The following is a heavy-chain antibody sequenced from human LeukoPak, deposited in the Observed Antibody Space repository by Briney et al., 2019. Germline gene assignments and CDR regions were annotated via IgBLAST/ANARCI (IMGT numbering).Heavy chain of an antibody. V-gene: IGHV4-38-2*02. CDR2: IYHSGST. D-gene: IGHD3-22*01. Sequence: SETLSLTCTVSGYSISSGYYWGWIRQPPGKGLEWIGSIYHSGSTYYNPSLKSRVTISVGTSKSQFSLKLSSVTAADTAVYYCARDPHSYYYDSSGSSEVSDYWGQGTLVTVSS. CDR3: ARDPHSYYYDSSGSSEVSDY. J-gene: IGHJ4*02. CDR1: GYSISSGYY.